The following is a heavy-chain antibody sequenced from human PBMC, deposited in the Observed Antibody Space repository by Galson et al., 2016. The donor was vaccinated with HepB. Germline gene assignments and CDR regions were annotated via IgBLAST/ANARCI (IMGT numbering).Heavy chain of an antibody. CDR2: ISGRGGST. J-gene: IGHJ4*02. Sequence: SLRLSCAASGFTFSSYAMSWVRQAPGKGLEWVSTISGRGGSTSYAASVKGRFTISRDNAKNSLYLQMIGLRAEDTAVYYCARAPYGAGAYYYLDYWGQGTLVTVSS. V-gene: IGHV3-23*01. D-gene: IGHD3-10*01. CDR1: GFTFSSYA. CDR3: ARAPYGAGAYYYLDY.